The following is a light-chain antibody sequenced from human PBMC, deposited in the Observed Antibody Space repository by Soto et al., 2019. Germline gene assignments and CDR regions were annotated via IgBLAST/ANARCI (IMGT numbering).Light chain of an antibody. Sequence: QSALTQPPSAGGSPGQSVTSSCTGTSSDVGSYNYVSWYQQHTGKAPKLMIWEVSKRPSGVPDRFSGSKYGNPASLTVSGLQAEDEADYYCSSYAGSHNFVVFGGGTKLTVL. V-gene: IGLV2-8*01. J-gene: IGLJ2*01. CDR1: SSDVGSYNY. CDR3: SSYAGSHNFVV. CDR2: EVS.